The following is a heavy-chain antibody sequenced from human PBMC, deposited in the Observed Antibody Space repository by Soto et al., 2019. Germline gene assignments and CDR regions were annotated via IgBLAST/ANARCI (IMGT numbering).Heavy chain of an antibody. CDR1: GFTFDDYA. Sequence: GGSLRLSGAASGFTFDDYAMHWVRQAPGKGLEWVSGISWNSGSIGYAESVKGRFTISRDNAKNSLYLQMNSLRAEDTALYSCAKDQSGDYYYYYGMDVWRQGTTVTASS. D-gene: IGHD7-27*01. V-gene: IGHV3-9*01. CDR2: ISWNSGSI. CDR3: AKDQSGDYYYYYGMDV. J-gene: IGHJ6*02.